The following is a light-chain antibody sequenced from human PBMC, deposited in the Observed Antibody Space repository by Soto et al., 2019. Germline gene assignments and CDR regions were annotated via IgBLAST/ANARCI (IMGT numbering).Light chain of an antibody. CDR3: QQRSNWPPIT. J-gene: IGKJ5*01. CDR2: GAS. V-gene: IGKV3D-20*02. Sequence: EIVLTQSPGTLSLSPGERATLSCRASQSVSSNYLGWYQQKPGQAPRLLIYGASSRATGIPDRFSGSGSGTDFTLTISRLEPEDFAVYYCQQRSNWPPITFGQGTRLEIK. CDR1: QSVSSNY.